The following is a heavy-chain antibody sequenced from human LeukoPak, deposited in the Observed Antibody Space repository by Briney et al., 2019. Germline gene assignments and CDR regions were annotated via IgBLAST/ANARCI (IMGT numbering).Heavy chain of an antibody. CDR3: ARRRSHYEILTGYHMTSYFDF. CDR2: IFYSGST. J-gene: IGHJ4*02. D-gene: IGHD3-9*01. V-gene: IGHV4-39*07. Sequence: SETLSLTCTVSSGSISTSNHYWGWVRQPPGKALEWIGNIFYSGSTYYSPSLKSRVTISVETSKNQFSLKLNSVTAADTAVYYCARRRSHYEILTGYHMTSYFDFWGQGTLVTVSS. CDR1: SGSISTSNHY.